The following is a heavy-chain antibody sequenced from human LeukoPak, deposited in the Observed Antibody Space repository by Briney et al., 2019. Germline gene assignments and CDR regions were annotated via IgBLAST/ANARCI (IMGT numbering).Heavy chain of an antibody. CDR2: IRSKANSYAT. V-gene: IGHV3-73*01. Sequence: EGSLRLSCAASGFTFSGSAMHWVRQASGKGLEWVGRIRSKANSYATAYAASVKGRFTISRDDSKNTAYLQMNSLKTEDTAAYYCTGALLWFGELSNYYYYYGMDVWGKGTTVTVSS. D-gene: IGHD3-10*01. CDR1: GFTFSGSA. CDR3: TGALLWFGELSNYYYYYGMDV. J-gene: IGHJ6*04.